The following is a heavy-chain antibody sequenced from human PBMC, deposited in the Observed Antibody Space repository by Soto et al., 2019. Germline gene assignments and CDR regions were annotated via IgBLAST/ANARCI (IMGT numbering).Heavy chain of an antibody. D-gene: IGHD3-22*01. Sequence: VKVSCKASGYTFTSYGISWVRQAPGQGLEWMGWISAYNGNTNYAQKLQGRVTMTTDTSTSTAYMELRSLRSDDTAVYYCARDPYYYDSSGYYRLDAFDIWGQGTMVTVSS. CDR2: ISAYNGNT. V-gene: IGHV1-18*01. CDR3: ARDPYYYDSSGYYRLDAFDI. J-gene: IGHJ3*02. CDR1: GYTFTSYG.